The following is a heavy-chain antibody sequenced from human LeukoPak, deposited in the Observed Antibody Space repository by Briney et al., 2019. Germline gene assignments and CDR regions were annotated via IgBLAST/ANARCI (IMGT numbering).Heavy chain of an antibody. CDR2: IYYSGSI. J-gene: IGHJ4*02. V-gene: IGHV4-39*01. Sequence: TSESLSLTCTVSGGSISSNSYYWGWIRQPPGKGLEWIGTIYYSGSIYYNPSLKSRVTISVDTSKNQFSLKLSSVTAADTAVYYCARHRAYSSSSPFDYWGQGTLVTVSS. CDR1: GGSISSNSYY. CDR3: ARHRAYSSSSPFDY. D-gene: IGHD6-6*01.